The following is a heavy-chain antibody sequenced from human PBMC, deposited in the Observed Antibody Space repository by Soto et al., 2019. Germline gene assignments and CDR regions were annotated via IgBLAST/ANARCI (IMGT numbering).Heavy chain of an antibody. CDR1: GYTFTSYG. J-gene: IGHJ6*02. CDR2: ISAYNGNT. D-gene: IGHD6-13*01. CDR3: AREPGIAAAGTQSRNYYYYYGMDV. V-gene: IGHV1-18*01. Sequence: ASVKVSCKASGYTFTSYGISWVRQAPGQGLEWMGWISAYNGNTNYAQKLQGRVTMTTDTSTSTAYMELRSLRSDDTAVYYCAREPGIAAAGTQSRNYYYYYGMDVWGQGTTVTVSS.